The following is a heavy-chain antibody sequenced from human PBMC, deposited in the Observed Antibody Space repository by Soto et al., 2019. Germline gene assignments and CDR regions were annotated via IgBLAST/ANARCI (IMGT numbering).Heavy chain of an antibody. D-gene: IGHD5-12*01. CDR3: ARVDGKWLPIKIQGVEMATSSYYYYYYGMDV. Sequence: EASVKVSCKASGYTFTSYGISWVRQAPGQGLEWMGWISAYNGNTNYAQKLQGRVTMTTDTSTSTAYMELRSLRSDDTAVYYCARVDGKWLPIKIQGVEMATSSYYYYYYGMDVWGQGTTVTVSS. J-gene: IGHJ6*02. CDR1: GYTFTSYG. V-gene: IGHV1-18*01. CDR2: ISAYNGNT.